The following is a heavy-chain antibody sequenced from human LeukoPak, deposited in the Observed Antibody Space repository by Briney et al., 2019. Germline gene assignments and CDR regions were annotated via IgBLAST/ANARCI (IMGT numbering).Heavy chain of an antibody. CDR1: GFTFSNYW. J-gene: IGHJ4*02. V-gene: IGHV3-7*01. CDR3: AREAMVRGVLFDY. D-gene: IGHD3-10*01. Sequence: GGSLRLSCAASGFTFSNYWMSWVRQAPGKGLEWVANIKQDGSEKYYVDSVKGRFTISRDNAKNSLYLQMNSLRAEDTAVYYCAREAMVRGVLFDYWGQGTLVTVSS. CDR2: IKQDGSEK.